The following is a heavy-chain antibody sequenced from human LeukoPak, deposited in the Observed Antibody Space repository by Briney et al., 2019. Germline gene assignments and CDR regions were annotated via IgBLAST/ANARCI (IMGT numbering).Heavy chain of an antibody. Sequence: PGGSLRLSCAASGFTFSSYAMSWVRQAPGKGLEWVSAISGSGGSTYYADSVKGRFTISRDNSKNTLYLQMNSLRAEDTAVYYSAKAHQLVLLWFGEYWGQGTLVTVSS. CDR3: AKAHQLVLLWFGEY. CDR1: GFTFSSYA. CDR2: ISGSGGST. J-gene: IGHJ4*02. V-gene: IGHV3-23*01. D-gene: IGHD3-10*01.